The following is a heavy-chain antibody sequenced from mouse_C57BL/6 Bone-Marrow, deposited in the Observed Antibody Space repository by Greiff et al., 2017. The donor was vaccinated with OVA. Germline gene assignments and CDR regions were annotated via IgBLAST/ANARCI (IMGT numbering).Heavy chain of an antibody. Sequence: VQLQQSGTVLARPGASVKMSCKTSGYTFTSYWMHWVKQRPGQGLEWIGAIYPGNSDTSYNQKFKGKAKLTAATSASTAYMELSSLTNEDSAVYYCTRFDSAWFAYWGQGTLVTVSA. CDR3: TRFDSAWFAY. D-gene: IGHD2-4*01. J-gene: IGHJ3*01. V-gene: IGHV1-5*01. CDR1: GYTFTSYW. CDR2: IYPGNSDT.